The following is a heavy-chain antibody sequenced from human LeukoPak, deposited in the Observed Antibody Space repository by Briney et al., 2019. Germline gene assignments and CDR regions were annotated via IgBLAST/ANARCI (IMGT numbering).Heavy chain of an antibody. J-gene: IGHJ6*03. V-gene: IGHV3-23*01. Sequence: GGSLRLSCAASGFTFSSYAMNWVRQAPGRGLEWVSGFSGSGGTTYYADSVKGRFTISRDNSKNTLYLQMNSLRAEDTAVYYCANGNRCTSPNCLGYYYFYMDVWGTGTTVTVSS. D-gene: IGHD2-8*01. CDR2: FSGSGGTT. CDR3: ANGNRCTSPNCLGYYYFYMDV. CDR1: GFTFSSYA.